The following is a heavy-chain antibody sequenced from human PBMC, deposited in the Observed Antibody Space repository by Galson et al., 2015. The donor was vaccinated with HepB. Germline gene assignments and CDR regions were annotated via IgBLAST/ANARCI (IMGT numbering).Heavy chain of an antibody. CDR3: ARVRGSSSWVYYFDY. CDR2: INAGNGNT. D-gene: IGHD6-13*01. CDR1: GYTFTSYA. J-gene: IGHJ4*02. Sequence: SVKVSCKASGYTFTSYAMHWVRQAPGQRLEWMGWINAGNGNTKYSQKFQGRVTITRDTSASTAYMELSSLRSEDTAVYYCARVRGSSSWVYYFDYWGQGTLVTVSS. V-gene: IGHV1-3*01.